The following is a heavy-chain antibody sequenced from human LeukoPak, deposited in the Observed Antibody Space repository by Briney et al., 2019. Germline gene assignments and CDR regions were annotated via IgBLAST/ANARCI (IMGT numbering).Heavy chain of an antibody. V-gene: IGHV4-61*02. CDR2: IYTSGST. Sequence: PSQTLSLTCTVSGDSISSGSYYWSWIRQPTGKGLEWIGRIYTSGSTNYNPSLKSRVTMSVDTSKNQFSLKLSSVTAADTAVYYCARAPNWNYAQNYYFDYWGQGTLVTVSS. J-gene: IGHJ4*02. D-gene: IGHD1-7*01. CDR1: GDSISSGSYY. CDR3: ARAPNWNYAQNYYFDY.